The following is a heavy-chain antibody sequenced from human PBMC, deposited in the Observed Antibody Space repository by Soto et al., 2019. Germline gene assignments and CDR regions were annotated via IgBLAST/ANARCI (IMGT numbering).Heavy chain of an antibody. J-gene: IGHJ6*02. CDR3: ASYRYFDWYYYYYGMDV. D-gene: IGHD3-9*01. CDR2: IYHSGST. V-gene: IGHV4-4*02. Sequence: PSETLSLTCAVSGGSISSSNWWSWVRQPPGKGLEWIGEIYHSGSTNYNPSLKSRVTISVDKSKNQFSLKLSSVTAADTAVYYCASYRYFDWYYYYYGMDVWGPGTKVTVYS. CDR1: GGSISSSNW.